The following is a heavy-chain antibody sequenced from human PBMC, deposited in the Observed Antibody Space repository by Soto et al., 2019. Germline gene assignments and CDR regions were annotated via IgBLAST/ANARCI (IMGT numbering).Heavy chain of an antibody. V-gene: IGHV5-10-1*01. CDR3: ARHIRGYSGYEPYYYGMDV. D-gene: IGHD5-12*01. CDR2: IDPSDSYT. CDR1: GYSFTSYW. J-gene: IGHJ6*02. Sequence: PGESLKISCKGSGYSFTSYWISWVRQMPGKGLEWMGRIDPSDSYTNYSPSFQGHVTISADKSISTAYLQWSSLKASDTAMYYCARHIRGYSGYEPYYYGMDVWGQGTTVTVSS.